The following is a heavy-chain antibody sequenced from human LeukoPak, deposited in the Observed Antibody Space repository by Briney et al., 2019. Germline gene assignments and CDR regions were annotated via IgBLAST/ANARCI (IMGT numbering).Heavy chain of an antibody. CDR1: GFTFSSYG. D-gene: IGHD3-10*01. J-gene: IGHJ4*02. CDR2: ISGSGGST. CDR3: ARDLAYYYGSGIGY. V-gene: IGHV3-23*01. Sequence: PGGSLRLSCAASGFTFSSYGMSWVRQAPGKGLEWVSAISGSGGSTYYADSVKGRFTISRDNAKNSLYLQMNSLRAEDTAVYYCARDLAYYYGSGIGYWGQGTLVTVSS.